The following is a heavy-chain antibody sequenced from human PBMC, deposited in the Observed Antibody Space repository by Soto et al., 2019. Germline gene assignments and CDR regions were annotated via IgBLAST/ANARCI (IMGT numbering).Heavy chain of an antibody. D-gene: IGHD6-19*01. CDR1: GGSVRSNSYY. V-gene: IGHV4-61*01. CDR3: AREQGLKFDP. CDR2: IYYSGST. Sequence: PSETLSLTCTVSGGSVRSNSYYWSWIRQPPGKGLEWIGYIYYSGSTNYNPSLKSRVTISVDTSKNQFSLKLSSVTAADTAVYYCAREQGLKFDPWGQGTLVTVSS. J-gene: IGHJ5*02.